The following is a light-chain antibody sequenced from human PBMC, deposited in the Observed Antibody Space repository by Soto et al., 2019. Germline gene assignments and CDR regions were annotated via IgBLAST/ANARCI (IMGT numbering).Light chain of an antibody. CDR2: EVS. J-gene: IGLJ2*01. V-gene: IGLV2-8*01. CDR1: SSDVGDYNY. CDR3: SSIAGSNNLV. Sequence: QSALTQPPSASGTPGQSVTIPCTGTSSDVGDYNYVSWYQQHPGKAPKLVIYEVSRRPSGVTDRFSGSKSGNTASLTVSGLQAEDEADYYCSSIAGSNNLVFSGGTKVTVL.